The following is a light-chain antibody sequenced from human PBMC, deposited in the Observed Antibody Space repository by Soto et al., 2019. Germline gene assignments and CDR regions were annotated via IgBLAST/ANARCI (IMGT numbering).Light chain of an antibody. CDR3: QQSYNTPRT. CDR2: TSS. CDR1: QRISEY. Sequence: DIKMTQARSSLXAXXGXXXXXXXXTSQRISEYLNWYQQKPGKAPSLLIYTSSNLQTGVPSRFSGSGSGTHFTLTVNSLQPEDFATYYCQQSYNTPRTFGQGTKVDIK. J-gene: IGKJ1*01. V-gene: IGKV1-39*01.